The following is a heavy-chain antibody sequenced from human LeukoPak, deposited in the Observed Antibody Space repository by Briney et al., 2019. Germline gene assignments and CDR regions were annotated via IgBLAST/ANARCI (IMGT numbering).Heavy chain of an antibody. CDR2: IYSGGST. D-gene: IGHD6-13*01. CDR1: GFTVSSNY. CDR3: ASDSSSWFRFDY. V-gene: IGHV3-53*01. Sequence: PGESLRLSCAASGFTVSSNYMSWVRQAPGKGLEWVSVIYSGGSTYYADSVKGRFTISRDNSKNTLYLQMNSLRAEDTAVYYCASDSSSWFRFDYWGQGTLVTVSS. J-gene: IGHJ4*02.